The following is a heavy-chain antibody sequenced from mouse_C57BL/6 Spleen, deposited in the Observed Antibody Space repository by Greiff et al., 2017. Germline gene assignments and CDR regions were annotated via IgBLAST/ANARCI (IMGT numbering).Heavy chain of an antibody. Sequence: QVQLKESGPGLVQPSQSLSITCTVSGFSLTSYGVHWVRQSPGKGLEWLGVIWSGGSTDYNAAFISRLSISKDNSKSQVFFKMNSLQADDTAIYYCARRNDYDRDWYFDVWGTETTVTVSS. J-gene: IGHJ1*03. CDR3: ARRNDYDRDWYFDV. V-gene: IGHV2-2*01. D-gene: IGHD2-4*01. CDR2: IWSGGST. CDR1: GFSLTSYG.